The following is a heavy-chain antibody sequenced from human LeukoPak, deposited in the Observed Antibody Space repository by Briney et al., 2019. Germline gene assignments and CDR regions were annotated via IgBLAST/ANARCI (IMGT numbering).Heavy chain of an antibody. CDR1: GGSISSYY. CDR3: TRDRGQWLVDY. Sequence: SETLSLTCTVSGGSISSYYWTWIRQPPGKGLEWIGYIYYSGSTNYNPSLKSRVTISVDTSKNQFSLKLSSVTAADTAVYYCTRDRGQWLVDYWGQGTLVTVSS. J-gene: IGHJ4*02. D-gene: IGHD6-19*01. CDR2: IYYSGST. V-gene: IGHV4-59*12.